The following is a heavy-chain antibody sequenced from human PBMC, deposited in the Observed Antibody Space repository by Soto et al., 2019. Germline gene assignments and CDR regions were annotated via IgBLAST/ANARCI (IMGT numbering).Heavy chain of an antibody. J-gene: IGHJ5*02. CDR3: ARQGGYSSSPIS. CDR2: IYYSGRT. D-gene: IGHD6-13*01. CDR1: GGSISSSSYY. Sequence: SETLSLTCTVSGGSISSSSYYWSWIRQPPGKGLEWIGYIYYSGRTNYNPSLKSRVTISVDTSKNQFSLKLSSVTAADTAVYYCARQGGYSSSPISWGQGTLVTVSS. V-gene: IGHV4-61*05.